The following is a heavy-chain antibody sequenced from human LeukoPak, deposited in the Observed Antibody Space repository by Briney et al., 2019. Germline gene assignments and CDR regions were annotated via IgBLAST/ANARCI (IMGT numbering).Heavy chain of an antibody. D-gene: IGHD1-26*01. CDR2: ISWDGDTT. Sequence: GGSLRLSCAASGCAFDDYTMQWVRQVPGKGLEWVSLISWDGDTTYYADSVRGRFTISRDNSKNSLYLQMNSLKTEDTALYYCTKGKRVGALSTGLDYWGQGTLVTVSS. J-gene: IGHJ4*02. CDR1: GCAFDDYT. CDR3: TKGKRVGALSTGLDY. V-gene: IGHV3-43*01.